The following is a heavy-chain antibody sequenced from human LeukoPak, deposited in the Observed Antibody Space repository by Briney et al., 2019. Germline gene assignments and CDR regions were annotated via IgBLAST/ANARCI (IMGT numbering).Heavy chain of an antibody. CDR1: GFIFRNHA. Sequence: PGGSLRLSCAASGFIFRNHAMHWVRQAPGKGLEWVAVISYDATKTYYADSVKGRFTISRDNSKNRLSLQMNSLKTEDTAVYYCTSQDPTMIVVVITEGYFWGQGTLVTVSS. CDR3: TSQDPTMIVVVITEGYF. J-gene: IGHJ4*02. V-gene: IGHV3-30-3*01. D-gene: IGHD3-22*01. CDR2: ISYDATKT.